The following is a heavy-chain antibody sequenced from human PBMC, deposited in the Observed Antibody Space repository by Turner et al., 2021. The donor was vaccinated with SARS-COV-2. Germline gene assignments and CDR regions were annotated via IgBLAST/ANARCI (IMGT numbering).Heavy chain of an antibody. CDR1: GFTFSDYA. J-gene: IGHJ3*01. CDR3: AKEWQLKYRAEHFDL. D-gene: IGHD6-6*01. CDR2: ISGTGDNT. Sequence: EVQLLESGGDLVQPGGSLRLSCGASGFTFSDYAMTWIRQAPGKGLEWVSSISGTGDNTLFADSVKGRFTISRDNSKNTLYLHMNSLRAEDTALYYCAKEWQLKYRAEHFDLWGQGTMVTVSS. V-gene: IGHV3-23*01.